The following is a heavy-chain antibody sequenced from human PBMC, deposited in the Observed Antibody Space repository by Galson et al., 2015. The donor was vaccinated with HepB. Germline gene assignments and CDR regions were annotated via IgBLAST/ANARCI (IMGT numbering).Heavy chain of an antibody. V-gene: IGHV1-46*01. D-gene: IGHD6-13*01. Sequence: SVKVSCKASGYTFTSYHMHWVRQAPGQGLEWMGIINPSGGRTSSAQKFQGRVTMTRDTSTSTVYMEMSSLRSEDTAVYYCAREGRFSGSSWDDAFDIWGQGTMVTVS. CDR3: AREGRFSGSSWDDAFDI. CDR1: GYTFTSYH. CDR2: INPSGGRT. J-gene: IGHJ3*02.